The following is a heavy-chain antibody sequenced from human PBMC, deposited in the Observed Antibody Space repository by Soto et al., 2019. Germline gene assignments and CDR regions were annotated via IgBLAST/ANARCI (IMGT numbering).Heavy chain of an antibody. CDR1: GFSLATNGMC. CDR3: ARIPCGNYYTENFFDP. CDR2: IDWDDNT. D-gene: IGHD3-22*01. J-gene: IGHJ5*02. Sequence: GPTLVNPTQTLTLTCTFSGFSLATNGMCLSWIRQPPGKALEWLALIDWDDNTYYSTSLNNRLTLSKDTSKNQVVLLVRHMGPVDTATYYCARIPCGNYYTENFFDPWGQGIPVTVSS. V-gene: IGHV2-70*01.